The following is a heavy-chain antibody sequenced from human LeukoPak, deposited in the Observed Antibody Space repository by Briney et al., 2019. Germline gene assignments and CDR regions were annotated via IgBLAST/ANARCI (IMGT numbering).Heavy chain of an antibody. V-gene: IGHV1-2*02. CDR1: GYTFTGYY. J-gene: IGHJ4*02. Sequence: ASVKVSCKASGYTFTGYYMHWVRQASGQGLEWMGWINPNSGGTNYAQKFQGRVTMTRDTSISTAYMELSRLRSDDTAVYYCARAPRRSSGYYYDYWGQGTLVTVSS. CDR2: INPNSGGT. D-gene: IGHD3-22*01. CDR3: ARAPRRSSGYYYDY.